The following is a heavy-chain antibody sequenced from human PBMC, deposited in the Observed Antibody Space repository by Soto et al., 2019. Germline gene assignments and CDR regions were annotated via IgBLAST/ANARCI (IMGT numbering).Heavy chain of an antibody. CDR1: GGSISSYY. J-gene: IGHJ4*02. CDR3: ERSVVVVAAKYYFGY. D-gene: IGHD2-15*01. V-gene: IGHV4-59*01. Sequence: PSETLSLTCTVSGGSISSYYWSWIRQPPGKGLEWIGYIYYSGSTNYNPSLKSRVTISVDTSKNQFSLKLSSVTAADTAVYYCERSVVVVAAKYYFGYWGQGTLVTVYS. CDR2: IYYSGST.